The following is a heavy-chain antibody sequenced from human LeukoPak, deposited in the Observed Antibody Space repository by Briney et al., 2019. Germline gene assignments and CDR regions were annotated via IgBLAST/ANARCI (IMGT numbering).Heavy chain of an antibody. CDR1: GYTFTSYD. D-gene: IGHD6-6*01. CDR2: MNPNSGNT. J-gene: IGHJ4*02. CDR3: ARGFIAARRMGY. Sequence: ASAKVSCKASGYTFTSYDINWVRQATGQGLEWMGWMNPNSGNTGYAQKFQGRVTMTRNTSISTAYMELSSLRSEDTAVYYCARGFIAARRMGYWGQGTLVTVSS. V-gene: IGHV1-8*01.